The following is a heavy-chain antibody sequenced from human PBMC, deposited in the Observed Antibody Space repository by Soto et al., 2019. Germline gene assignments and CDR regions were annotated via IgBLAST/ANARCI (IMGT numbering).Heavy chain of an antibody. CDR3: ARGRYGDY. D-gene: IGHD1-1*01. V-gene: IGHV1-18*01. CDR1: GYAFTTYG. Sequence: QVNLVQSGAEVKKPGASVKVSCQASGYAFTTYGITWVRQAPGQGLEWMGWISAHNGNTNYAQKLQGRVTVTRDTSTSTAYMELRSLGSDDTAVYYCARGRYGDYWGQGALVTVSS. J-gene: IGHJ4*02. CDR2: ISAHNGNT.